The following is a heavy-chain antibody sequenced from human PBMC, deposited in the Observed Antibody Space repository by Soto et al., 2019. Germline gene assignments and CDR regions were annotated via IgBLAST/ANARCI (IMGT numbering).Heavy chain of an antibody. Sequence: QVQLVQSGAEVKRPGASVKVSCKASGYTFTTNYLHWVRQAPGQGLEWMGVMKAGGGGTSYVEKFQGRVSMAREMSTSAVYVELTSIKSEDTAVYYCAVEGPGTGSFDPWGQGTLVTVSS. CDR2: MKAGGGGT. D-gene: IGHD1-7*01. J-gene: IGHJ5*02. CDR1: GYTFTTNY. CDR3: AVEGPGTGSFDP. V-gene: IGHV1-46*01.